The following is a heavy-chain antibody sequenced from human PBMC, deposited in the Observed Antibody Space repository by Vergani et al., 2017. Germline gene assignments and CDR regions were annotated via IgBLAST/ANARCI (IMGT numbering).Heavy chain of an antibody. CDR2: ISYDGSNK. CDR1: GFTFSSYA. V-gene: IGHV3-30*01. Sequence: QVQLVESGGGVVQPGRSLRLSCAASGFTFSSYAMHWVRQAPGKGLEWVAVISYDGSNKYYADSVKGRFTISRDNSKNTLYLQMNSLRAEDTAVYYCARGLTRGVSLDNVDYWGQGTLVTVSS. CDR3: ARGLTRGVSLDNVDY. J-gene: IGHJ4*02. D-gene: IGHD5/OR15-5a*01.